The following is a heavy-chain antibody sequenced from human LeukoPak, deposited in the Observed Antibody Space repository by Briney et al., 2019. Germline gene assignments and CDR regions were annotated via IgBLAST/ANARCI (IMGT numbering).Heavy chain of an antibody. D-gene: IGHD2-21*02. V-gene: IGHV3-72*01. CDR2: ARDKAHSFLT. CDR1: GFSFSDHY. CDR3: ARNRGGDWDPYYFDH. J-gene: IGHJ4*02. Sequence: GGSLRLSCAASGFSFSDHYMDWVRQAPGKGLEWIGRARDKAHSFLTEYAPSVKGRFTISRDDSKNSVYQQMNSLETDDTAIYYCARNRGGDWDPYYFDHWGQGTLVTVSS.